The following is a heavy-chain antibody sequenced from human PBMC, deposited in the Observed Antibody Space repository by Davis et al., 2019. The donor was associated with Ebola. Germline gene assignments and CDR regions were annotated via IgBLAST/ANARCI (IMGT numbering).Heavy chain of an antibody. CDR2: IHHRGNT. V-gene: IGHV4-4*02. CDR3: ARHMRAYRGSGDYSHGLDV. D-gene: IGHD3-10*01. Sequence: PSETLSLTCDVSGASISNENYWSWVRQAPGKGLEWIGQIHHRGNTAYNPSLSSRVTISVDKSKNQFSLKLPSVVAADTATYFCARHMRAYRGSGDYSHGLDVWGQGTTVTVSS. J-gene: IGHJ6*02. CDR1: GASISNENY.